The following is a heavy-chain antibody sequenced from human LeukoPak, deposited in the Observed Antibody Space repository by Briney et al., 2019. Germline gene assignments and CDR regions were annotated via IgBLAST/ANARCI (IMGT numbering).Heavy chain of an antibody. D-gene: IGHD1-26*01. J-gene: IGHJ4*02. CDR3: TRDLSGTYYGRFDY. V-gene: IGHV3-74*01. CDR1: GFTFSSYW. Sequence: GGSLTLSCAASGFTFSSYWMHWVRQAPAKGLLWVSRINTDGSSTNFADSVRGRFTISRDNAKNTLYLQMNSLRAEDTAVYYCTRDLSGTYYGRFDYWGQGTLVTVSS. CDR2: INTDGSST.